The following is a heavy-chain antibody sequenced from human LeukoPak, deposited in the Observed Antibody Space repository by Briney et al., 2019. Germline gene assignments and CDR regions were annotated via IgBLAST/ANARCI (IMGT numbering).Heavy chain of an antibody. CDR1: GGTFTIYA. D-gene: IGHD3-9*01. Sequence: GASVKVSFKASGGTFTIYAISWVRQAPGEGGERMGGIIPIFGTANYAQKFQGRVTITADESPSTAYMALSSLRSEDTAVYYCARDRGDILTGLFDSWGQGTLVTVSS. CDR3: ARDRGDILTGLFDS. V-gene: IGHV1-69*13. CDR2: IIPIFGTA. J-gene: IGHJ4*02.